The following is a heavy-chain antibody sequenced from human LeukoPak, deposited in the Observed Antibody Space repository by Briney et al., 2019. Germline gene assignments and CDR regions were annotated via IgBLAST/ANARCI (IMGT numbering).Heavy chain of an antibody. V-gene: IGHV3-23*01. D-gene: IGHD1-1*01. CDR1: GFTFSSYA. CDR2: VSGSGRTT. CDR3: ARDLWTTGTTPYYYYGMDV. J-gene: IGHJ6*02. Sequence: PGGSLRLSCAASGFTFSSYAMSWVRQAPGKGLDWVSTVSGSGRTTDYADSVRGRFTISRDNSKNTLYLQMNSLRAEDTAVYYCARDLWTTGTTPYYYYGMDVWGQGTTVTVSS.